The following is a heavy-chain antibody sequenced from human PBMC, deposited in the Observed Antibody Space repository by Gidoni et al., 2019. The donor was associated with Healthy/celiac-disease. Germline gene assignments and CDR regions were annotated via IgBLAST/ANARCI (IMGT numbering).Heavy chain of an antibody. V-gene: IGHV3-9*01. D-gene: IGHD6-13*01. CDR1: GFTFDDYA. Sequence: EVQLVESGGGLVQPGRSLRLSCAAPGFTFDDYAMHWVRQAPGKGLGGVSGISWNSGSIGYADSVKGRFTISRDNAKNSLYLQMNSLRAEDTALYYCAKDGRAIAAAGLYFDYWGQGTLVTVSS. CDR2: ISWNSGSI. CDR3: AKDGRAIAAAGLYFDY. J-gene: IGHJ4*02.